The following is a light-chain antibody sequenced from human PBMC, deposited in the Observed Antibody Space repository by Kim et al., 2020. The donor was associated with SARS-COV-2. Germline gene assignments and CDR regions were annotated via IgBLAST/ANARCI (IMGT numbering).Light chain of an antibody. CDR3: QQTHSDPLT. J-gene: IGKJ4*01. Sequence: DIQMTQSPSSVSASVGDRVTITCRASQDISSWLGWYQQKPGKAPKVLIYEASNLQSGVPSRFSGSGSGTDFTLTINSLQPEDFATYYCQQTHSDPLTFGGGTKVDIK. V-gene: IGKV1D-12*01. CDR2: EAS. CDR1: QDISSW.